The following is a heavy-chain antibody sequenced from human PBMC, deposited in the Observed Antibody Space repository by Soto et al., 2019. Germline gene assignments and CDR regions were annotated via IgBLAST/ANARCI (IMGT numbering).Heavy chain of an antibody. D-gene: IGHD2-15*01. Sequence: EVPLVESGGGLVQPGGSLRLSCAASGFTFSSYWMHWVRQAPGKGLVWVSRINSDGSSTNYADSVKGRFTISRDNAKNTLYLQRNRLRAEDTAVYYCARDQGYCSGGSCYVAGYWGQGTLVTVSS. CDR2: INSDGSST. V-gene: IGHV3-74*01. CDR3: ARDQGYCSGGSCYVAGY. CDR1: GFTFSSYW. J-gene: IGHJ4*02.